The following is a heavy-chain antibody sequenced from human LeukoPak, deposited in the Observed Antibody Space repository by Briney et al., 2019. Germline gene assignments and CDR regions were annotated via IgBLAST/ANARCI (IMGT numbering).Heavy chain of an antibody. J-gene: IGHJ4*02. D-gene: IGHD3-3*01. CDR2: ITTSKSNT. CDR3: ARMGRGLDF. V-gene: IGHV1-18*01. Sequence: GASVKVSCKTFGYTFPNNDIHWVRQAPGQGLEWMGWITTSKSNTNYAQNVQDRVIMTTDPSTSTAYMELRSLRSEDTAVYYCARMGRGLDFWGQGTLVTVSS. CDR1: GYTFPNND.